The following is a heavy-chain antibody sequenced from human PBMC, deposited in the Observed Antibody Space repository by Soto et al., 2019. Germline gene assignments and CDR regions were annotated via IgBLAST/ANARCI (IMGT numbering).Heavy chain of an antibody. J-gene: IGHJ6*02. CDR1: GFTFSSYA. CDR2: ISGSGGGT. D-gene: IGHD6-13*01. CDR3: AKDLGGGGAATDYYYYGMDV. Sequence: EVQLLESGGGLVQPGGSLRLSCAASGFTFSSYAMSWVRQAPGKGLEWVSVISGSGGGTYYANSVKGRFTISRDNSKKTLHLQMISLRAEDTAVYYGAKDLGGGGAATDYYYYGMDVWGQGTTVTVSS. V-gene: IGHV3-23*01.